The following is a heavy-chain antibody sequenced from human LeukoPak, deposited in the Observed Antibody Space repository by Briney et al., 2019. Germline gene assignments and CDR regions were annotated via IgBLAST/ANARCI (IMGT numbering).Heavy chain of an antibody. J-gene: IGHJ5*02. Sequence: GGSLRLFCAASEFTFDTYEMNWVRQAPGKGLEWVSFISSSGGRTYYAESVKGRFTVSRDNAKNSLYLQMNSLRAEDTAVYYCARDAREDGRFDPWGQGTLVTVSS. CDR2: ISSSGGRT. V-gene: IGHV3-48*03. CDR1: EFTFDTYE. CDR3: ARDAREDGRFDP. D-gene: IGHD5-24*01.